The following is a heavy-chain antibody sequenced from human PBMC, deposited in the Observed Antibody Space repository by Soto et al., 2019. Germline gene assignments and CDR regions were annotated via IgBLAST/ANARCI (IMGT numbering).Heavy chain of an antibody. V-gene: IGHV5-51*01. Sequence: GESLKISCKGSGYTFTNYWSGWVRQMPGKGLEWMGIIYPGDYDTKYNPSFQGQVTISADKSITTTYLRWTSLKAADTAIYYFAASIFYYGMDVWGQGTTVTVSS. J-gene: IGHJ6*02. CDR3: AASIFYYGMDV. CDR2: IYPGDYDT. CDR1: GYTFTNYW.